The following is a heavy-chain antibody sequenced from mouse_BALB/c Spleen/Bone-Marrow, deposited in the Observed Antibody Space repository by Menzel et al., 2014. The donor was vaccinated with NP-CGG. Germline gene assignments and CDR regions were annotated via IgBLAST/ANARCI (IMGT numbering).Heavy chain of an antibody. D-gene: IGHD1-2*01. Sequence: HVQLKESGAELARPGALVTISCKASDHTFTSYTMHSVKKRPGHGLELTGYSNPSSGYANCHQECKDKATWTADNSSRKAYMELGSLTSEDAAVYYCAITAYYAKDSQGQGTSVTVAS. J-gene: IGHJ4*01. CDR2: SNPSSGYA. CDR1: DHTFTSYT. CDR3: AITAYYAKDS. V-gene: IGHV1-4*01.